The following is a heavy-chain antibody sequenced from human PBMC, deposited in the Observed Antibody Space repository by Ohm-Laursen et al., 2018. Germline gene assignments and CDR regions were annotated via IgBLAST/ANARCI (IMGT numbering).Heavy chain of an antibody. CDR3: TRDQGYCSSTSCSLDY. CDR2: IRSKAYGGTT. J-gene: IGHJ4*02. D-gene: IGHD2-2*01. Sequence: SLRLSCSASGFTFGDYAMSWVRQAPGKGLEWVGFIRSKAYGGTTEYAASVKGRFTISRDDSKSIAYLQMNSLKTEDTAVYYCTRDQGYCSSTSCSLDYWGQGTLVTVSS. CDR1: GFTFGDYA. V-gene: IGHV3-49*04.